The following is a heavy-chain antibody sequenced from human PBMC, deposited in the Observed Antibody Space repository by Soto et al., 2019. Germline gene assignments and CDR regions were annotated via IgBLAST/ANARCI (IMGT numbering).Heavy chain of an antibody. D-gene: IGHD2-15*01. Sequence: HPGGSLRLSCAASGFSFSDYAMIWVRQAPGKGLEWVSGLYGSAGGIHYADSVKCRFTISRDNYANSVYLQMNSLRVKDTAMYYCAKDAGSSDGVWYAQDWCQGTVVAAFS. CDR2: LYGSAGGI. V-gene: IGHV3-23*01. CDR1: GFSFSDYA. J-gene: IGHJ1*01. CDR3: AKDAGSSDGVWYAQD.